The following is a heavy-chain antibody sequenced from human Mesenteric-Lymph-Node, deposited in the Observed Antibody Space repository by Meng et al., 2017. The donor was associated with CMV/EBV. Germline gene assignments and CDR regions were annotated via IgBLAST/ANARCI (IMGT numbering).Heavy chain of an antibody. J-gene: IGHJ4*02. CDR3: AGRTRSNFDY. CDR2: FYCSGST. CDR1: GGSISSSTYY. V-gene: IGHV4-39*07. Sequence: GSLRLSCTVSGGSISSSTYYWGWIRQPPGKGLEWIGDFYCSGSTYYNPSLKSRLTVSLDTSKNQFSLKLSSVTAADTAVYYCAGRTRSNFDYWGQGTLVTVSS. D-gene: IGHD6-13*01.